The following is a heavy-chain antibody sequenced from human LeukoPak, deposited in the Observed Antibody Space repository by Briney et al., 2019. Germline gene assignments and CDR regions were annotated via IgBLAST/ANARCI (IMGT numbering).Heavy chain of an antibody. J-gene: IGHJ4*02. Sequence: SGGSLRLSCAASGFTFSSYWMSWVRQAPGKGLEWVSAISGSGGSTYYADSVKGRFTISRDNSKNTLYLQMNSLRAEDTAVYYCAKVRRGLGELLCPDYWGQGTLVTVSS. CDR1: GFTFSSYW. CDR3: AKVRRGLGELLCPDY. V-gene: IGHV3-23*01. D-gene: IGHD3-10*01. CDR2: ISGSGGST.